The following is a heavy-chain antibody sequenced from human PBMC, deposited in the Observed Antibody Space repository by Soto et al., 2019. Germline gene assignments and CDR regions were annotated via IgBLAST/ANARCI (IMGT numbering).Heavy chain of an antibody. CDR2: IKSDGSTT. J-gene: IGHJ4*02. CDR3: TRAAVAAHFDL. CDR1: GFTFSSYW. V-gene: IGHV3-74*01. D-gene: IGHD6-19*01. Sequence: GGSLRLACAASGFTFSSYWMHWVRQAPGKGLVWVSRIKSDGSTTGYADSVKGRFSISRDNAKNTPYLQMNSLRADDTAVYYCTRAAVAAHFDLWGRGTLVTVSS.